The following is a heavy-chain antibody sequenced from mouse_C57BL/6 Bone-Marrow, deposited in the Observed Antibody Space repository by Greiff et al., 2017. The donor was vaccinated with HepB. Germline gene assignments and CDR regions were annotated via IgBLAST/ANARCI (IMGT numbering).Heavy chain of an antibody. Sequence: EVQLQQSGPVLVKPGASVKMSCKASGYTFTDYYMNWVKQSHGKSLEWIGVINPYNGGTSYNQKFKGKATLTVDKSSSTAYMELNSLTSEDSAVYYCARQLLRGGTDYWGQGTTLTVSS. CDR2: INPYNGGT. D-gene: IGHD1-1*01. CDR3: ARQLLRGGTDY. CDR1: GYTFTDYY. V-gene: IGHV1-19*01. J-gene: IGHJ2*01.